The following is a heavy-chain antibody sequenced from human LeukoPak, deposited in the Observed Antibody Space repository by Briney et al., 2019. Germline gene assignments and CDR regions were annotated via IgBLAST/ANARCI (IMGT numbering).Heavy chain of an antibody. Sequence: GASVKVSCKASGYTFTSYAMHWVRQAPGQRLEWMGWINAGNGNTKYSQKFQGRVTITRDTSASTAYMELSSLRSEDTAVYYCASMRVIAVAGTEDCYYYGMDVWGQGTTVTVSS. J-gene: IGHJ6*02. CDR1: GYTFTSYA. CDR2: INAGNGNT. D-gene: IGHD6-19*01. CDR3: ASMRVIAVAGTEDCYYYGMDV. V-gene: IGHV1-3*01.